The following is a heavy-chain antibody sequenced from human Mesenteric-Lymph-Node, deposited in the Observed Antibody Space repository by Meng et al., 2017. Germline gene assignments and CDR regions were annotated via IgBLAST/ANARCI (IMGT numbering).Heavy chain of an antibody. D-gene: IGHD6-13*01. CDR3: ARGTSKPIAAAGTSYFDY. J-gene: IGHJ4*02. CDR1: GFTFSSYG. CDR2: IWYDGSNK. V-gene: IGHV3-33*01. Sequence: GGSLRLSCAASGFTFSSYGMHWVRQAPGKGLEWVAVIWYDGSNKYYADSVKGRFTISRDNSKNTLYLQMNSLRAEDTAVYYCARGTSKPIAAAGTSYFDYWGQGTLVTVSS.